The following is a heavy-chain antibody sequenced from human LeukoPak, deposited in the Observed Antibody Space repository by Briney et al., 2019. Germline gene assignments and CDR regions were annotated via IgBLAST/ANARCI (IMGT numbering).Heavy chain of an antibody. D-gene: IGHD3-3*01. J-gene: IGHJ3*01. CDR3: AKEYYASIHAFDV. CDR2: ISGSGGAT. Sequence: GGSLRLSCAASGFTFFTYAMSWVRQAPGKGLEWVASISGSGGATDYANPVKGRLAISRDNSTNTLFLQMNSLRAEDTAIYYCAKEYYASIHAFDVWGQGTMVTVSS. V-gene: IGHV3-23*01. CDR1: GFTFFTYA.